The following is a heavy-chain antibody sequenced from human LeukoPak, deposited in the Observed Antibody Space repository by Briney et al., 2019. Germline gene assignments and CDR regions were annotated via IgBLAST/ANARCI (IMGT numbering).Heavy chain of an antibody. J-gene: IGHJ5*02. D-gene: IGHD3-10*01. V-gene: IGHV3-30*18. CDR1: GFTFSSYG. Sequence: GRSLRLTCAASGFTFSSYGMHWVRQAPGKGLEWMALISYDGSVKYYADSVKGRFTISRDNSKNTLYLQMNSLRAEDTAVYYCAKDGPNSWFGEATWGQGTLVTVSS. CDR2: ISYDGSVK. CDR3: AKDGPNSWFGEAT.